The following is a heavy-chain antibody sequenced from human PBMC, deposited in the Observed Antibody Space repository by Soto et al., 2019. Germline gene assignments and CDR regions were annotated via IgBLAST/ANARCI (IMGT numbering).Heavy chain of an antibody. CDR3: ARWFYYDSSAYWGWFGP. J-gene: IGHJ5*02. V-gene: IGHV4-59*11. Sequence: SDALCLTCTVSGGSINTHCRGWVRQPPGKGLEWLGYIYYSGSTNYNPSLTSRVTISVDTSKNQFSLRLSSVSAADTAVYYCARWFYYDSSAYWGWFGPWGQGTVVT. D-gene: IGHD3-22*01. CDR2: IYYSGST. CDR1: GGSINTHC.